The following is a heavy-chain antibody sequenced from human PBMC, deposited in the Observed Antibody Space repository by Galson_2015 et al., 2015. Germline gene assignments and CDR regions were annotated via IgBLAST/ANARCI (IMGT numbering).Heavy chain of an antibody. CDR3: ARGNRDCSGGSSCSYYYYMDV. CDR2: IIPIFGTA. D-gene: IGHD2-15*01. V-gene: IGHV1-69*13. Sequence: SVKVSCKASGGTFSSYAISWVRQAPGQGLEWMGGIIPIFGTANYAQKFQGRVTITADESTSTAYMELSSLRSEDTAVYYCARGNRDCSGGSSCSYYYYMDVWGKGTTVTVSS. J-gene: IGHJ6*03. CDR1: GGTFSSYA.